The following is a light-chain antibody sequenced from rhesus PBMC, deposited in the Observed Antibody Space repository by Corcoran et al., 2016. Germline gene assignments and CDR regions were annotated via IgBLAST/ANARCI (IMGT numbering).Light chain of an antibody. CDR2: EVN. V-gene: IGLV2-13*02. Sequence: QAALTQPPSVSGSPGQSVAISCSGTRSDIGDYDRVSWYKQHPGKAPKLLIYEVNKRPLGISDRFFGSKSGNTASLTISVLHAEDDADYYCSSYSSSAHVVFGGGTRRTVL. CDR1: RSDIGDYDR. CDR3: SSYSSSAHVV. J-gene: IGLJ3*01.